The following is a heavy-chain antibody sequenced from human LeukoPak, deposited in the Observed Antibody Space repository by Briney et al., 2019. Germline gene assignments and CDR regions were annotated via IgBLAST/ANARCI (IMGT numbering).Heavy chain of an antibody. CDR1: EITFSSYG. V-gene: IGHV3-33*08. CDR3: ARADTPPHYYGMDV. CDR2: IWYDGSNK. J-gene: IGHJ6*02. Sequence: GGSLRLSCAASEITFSSYGMHWVRQAPGKGLEWVAVIWYDGSNKYYADSVKGRFTISRDNSKNTLYLQMNSLRAEDTAVYYCARADTPPHYYGMDVWGQGTTVTVSS.